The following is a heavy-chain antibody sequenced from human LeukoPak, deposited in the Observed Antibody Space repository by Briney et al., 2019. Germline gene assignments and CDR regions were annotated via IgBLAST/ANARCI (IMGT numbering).Heavy chain of an antibody. CDR2: IGSSGRTI. J-gene: IGHJ6*02. Sequence: GGSLRLSCAASGFTVSSNYMSWVRQAPGKGLEWVSYIGSSGRTIHYADSVKGRFTISRDNAKNSLFLQMNSLRAEDTAVYYCARDMYYGSGTPMQYGMDVWGQGTTVTVSS. CDR1: GFTVSSNY. CDR3: ARDMYYGSGTPMQYGMDV. D-gene: IGHD3-10*01. V-gene: IGHV3-11*01.